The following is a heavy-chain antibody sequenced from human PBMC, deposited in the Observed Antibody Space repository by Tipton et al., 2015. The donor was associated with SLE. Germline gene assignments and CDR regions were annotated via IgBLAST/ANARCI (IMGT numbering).Heavy chain of an antibody. J-gene: IGHJ4*02. CDR2: VYSSGNA. V-gene: IGHV4-4*07. D-gene: IGHD1-26*01. CDR1: GGSISGYY. CDR3: ARGGGSYYDY. Sequence: LRLSCTVSGGSISGYYWSWIRQPAGKGLEWIGRVYSSGNAIYNPPIKSRITLSLDTSKNQFSLRVNSVTAADTAVYYCARGGGSYYDYWGQGTLVTVSS.